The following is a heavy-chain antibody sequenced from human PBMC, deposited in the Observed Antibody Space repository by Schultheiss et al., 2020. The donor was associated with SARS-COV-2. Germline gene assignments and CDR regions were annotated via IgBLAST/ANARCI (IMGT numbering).Heavy chain of an antibody. CDR3: ARGTWFDP. Sequence: GGSLRLSCAASGFTFSSYDMHWVRQATGKGLEWVSAIGTAGDTYYPGSVKGRFTISRDNSKNTLYLQMNSLRAEDTAVYYCARGTWFDPWGHGTLVTVSS. J-gene: IGHJ5*02. CDR1: GFTFSSYD. V-gene: IGHV3-13*01. CDR2: IGTAGDT.